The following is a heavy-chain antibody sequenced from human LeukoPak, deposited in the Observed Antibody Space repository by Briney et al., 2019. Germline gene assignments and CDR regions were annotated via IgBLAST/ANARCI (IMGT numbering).Heavy chain of an antibody. D-gene: IGHD1-26*01. Sequence: KTSETLSLTCTVSGGSVSSGSYYWGWIRQPPGKGLEWIGYIYYSGSTNYNPSLKSRVTISVDTSKNQFSLKLSSVAAADTAVYYCAREQLGAPDYWGQGTLVTVSS. CDR3: AREQLGAPDY. CDR2: IYYSGST. V-gene: IGHV4-61*01. J-gene: IGHJ4*02. CDR1: GGSVSSGSYY.